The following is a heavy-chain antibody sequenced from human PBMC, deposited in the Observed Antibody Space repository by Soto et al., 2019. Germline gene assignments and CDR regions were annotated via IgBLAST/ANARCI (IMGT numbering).Heavy chain of an antibody. J-gene: IGHJ6*02. CDR1: GGSISSSSYY. CDR2: IYYSGST. V-gene: IGHV4-39*01. D-gene: IGHD4-17*01. CDR3: ARGSEYGDYPYYYYYGMDV. Sequence: SETLSLTCTVSGGSISSSSYYWGWIRQPPGKGLEWIGSIYYSGSTYYNPSLKSRVTISVDTSKSQFSLKLSSVTAADTAVYYCARGSEYGDYPYYYYYGMDVWGQGTTVTVSS.